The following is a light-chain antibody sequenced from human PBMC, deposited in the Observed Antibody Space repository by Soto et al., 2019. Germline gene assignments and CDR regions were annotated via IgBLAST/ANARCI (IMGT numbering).Light chain of an antibody. J-gene: IGKJ4*01. CDR3: EQTFSSQLT. CDR1: QTIHHY. Sequence: DIQLTQSPSSLSASVGDRVTITCRASQTIHHYLNWYQQIPGKAPKILIFAASTLQDGVPSRFSGSGSGSDFTLTISSLQPADFANYYGEQTFSSQLTFGGGTRLEIK. V-gene: IGKV1-39*01. CDR2: AAS.